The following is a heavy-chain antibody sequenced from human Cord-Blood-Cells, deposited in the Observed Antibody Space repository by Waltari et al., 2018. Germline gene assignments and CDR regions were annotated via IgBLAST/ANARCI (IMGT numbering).Heavy chain of an antibody. CDR3: ARGASSGYYYYYYYGMDV. CDR1: GGSFRGYY. V-gene: IGHV4-34*01. D-gene: IGHD3-22*01. CDR2: INHSGST. Sequence: QVQLQQWGAGLVKPSETLSLTCAVNGGSFRGYYWSWNRQPPGKGLEWIGEINHSGSTNYNPSLKSRVTISVDTSKNQFSLKLSSVTAADTAVYYCARGASSGYYYYYYYGMDVWGQGTTVTVSS. J-gene: IGHJ6*02.